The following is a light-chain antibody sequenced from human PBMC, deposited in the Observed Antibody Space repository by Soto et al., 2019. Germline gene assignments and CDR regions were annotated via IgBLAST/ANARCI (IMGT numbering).Light chain of an antibody. CDR1: QSISSY. Sequence: DIQMPQSPSSQSASVGDRVTPTSRASQSISSYLNWYQQKPGKAPKLLIYAASSLQSGVPSRFSGSGSGTDFTLTISSLQPEDFATYYCQQSYSTPQTVGQGTKVDIK. CDR2: AAS. V-gene: IGKV1-39*01. CDR3: QQSYSTPQT. J-gene: IGKJ1*01.